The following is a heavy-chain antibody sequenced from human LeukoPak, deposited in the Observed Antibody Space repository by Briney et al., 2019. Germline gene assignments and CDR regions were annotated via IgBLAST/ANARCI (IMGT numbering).Heavy chain of an antibody. V-gene: IGHV1-8*01. J-gene: IGHJ4*02. D-gene: IGHD3-10*01. CDR2: MNPNSGNT. CDR3: ARDRVPSEFDY. Sequence: ASVKVSCKASGYTFTSYDINWVRQATGQGLEWMGWMNPNSGNTGYAQKFQGRVTMTRDTSISTAYMELSRLRSDDTAVYYCARDRVPSEFDYWGQGTLVTVSS. CDR1: GYTFTSYD.